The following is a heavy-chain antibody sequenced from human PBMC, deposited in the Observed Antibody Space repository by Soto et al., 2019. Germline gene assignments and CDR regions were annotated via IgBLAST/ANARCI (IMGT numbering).Heavy chain of an antibody. D-gene: IGHD3-22*01. CDR2: IYRST. J-gene: IGHJ4*02. CDR1: GGSISSYY. Sequence: QVQLQESGPGLVKPSETLSLTCTVSGGSISSYYWSWIRQPPGKGLEWIGYIYRSTNYNPSLKSRVTISVDTSKNQFSLRLSSVTAADTAVYYCARGNDYDSSGYYDYWGQGTLVTVSS. V-gene: IGHV4-59*01. CDR3: ARGNDYDSSGYYDY.